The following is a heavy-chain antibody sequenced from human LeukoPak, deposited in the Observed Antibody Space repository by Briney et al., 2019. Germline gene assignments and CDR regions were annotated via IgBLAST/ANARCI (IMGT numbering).Heavy chain of an antibody. V-gene: IGHV4-34*01. CDR1: GGSFSGYY. CDR3: ARGNLGWFDP. Sequence: SETLSLTCAVYGGSFSGYYWSWIRQPPGKGLEWIGEINHSGSTNYNPSLKGRVTISVDTSKNQFSLKLSSVTAADTAVYYCARGNLGWFDPWGQGTLVTVSS. J-gene: IGHJ5*02. D-gene: IGHD5-24*01. CDR2: INHSGST.